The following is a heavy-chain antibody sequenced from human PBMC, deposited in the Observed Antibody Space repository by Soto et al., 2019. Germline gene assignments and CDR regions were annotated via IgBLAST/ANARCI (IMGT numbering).Heavy chain of an antibody. D-gene: IGHD6-19*01. CDR1: GYTFTTYG. CDR3: ARDTVAGTYFDY. J-gene: IGHJ4*02. Sequence: QVQLVQSGAEVKEPGASVKVSCKASGYTFTTYGISWVRQAPGQGLEWMGWINAYNGNTNYAQNLQGRVTMTTDTPTTTTFRELRSLRSDDTAVYYCARDTVAGTYFDYWGQGTLVTVSS. CDR2: INAYNGNT. V-gene: IGHV1-18*01.